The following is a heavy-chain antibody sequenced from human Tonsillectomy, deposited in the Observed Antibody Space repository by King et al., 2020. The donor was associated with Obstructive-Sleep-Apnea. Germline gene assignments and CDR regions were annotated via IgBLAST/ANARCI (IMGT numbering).Heavy chain of an antibody. D-gene: IGHD3-22*01. CDR3: AKDIYDSSGYYFDY. CDR1: GFTFDDYA. J-gene: IGHJ4*02. Sequence: VKLVESGGGLVQPGRSLRLSCAASGFTFDDYAMHWVRQAPGKGLEWVSGISWNSGSIGYADSVKGRFTISRDNAKNSLYLQMNSLRAEDTALYYCAKDIYDSSGYYFDYWGQGTLVTVSS. V-gene: IGHV3-9*01. CDR2: ISWNSGSI.